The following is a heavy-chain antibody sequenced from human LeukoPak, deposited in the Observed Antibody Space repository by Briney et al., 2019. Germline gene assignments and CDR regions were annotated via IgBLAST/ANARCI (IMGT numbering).Heavy chain of an antibody. Sequence: GGSLRLSCAASGFTFSSYAMSWVRQAPGKGLEWVSAISGSGGSTYYADSVEGRFTIYRDNSKNTLYLQMNSLRAEDTAVYYCAKERTMIVVVNPIDYWGQGTLVTVSS. CDR3: AKERTMIVVVNPIDY. J-gene: IGHJ4*02. CDR1: GFTFSSYA. V-gene: IGHV3-23*01. D-gene: IGHD3-22*01. CDR2: ISGSGGST.